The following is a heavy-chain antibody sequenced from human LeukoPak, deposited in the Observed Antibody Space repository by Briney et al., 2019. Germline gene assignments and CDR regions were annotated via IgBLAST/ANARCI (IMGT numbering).Heavy chain of an antibody. CDR3: ARLKYYTNGVCYAGFDY. V-gene: IGHV1-3*01. CDR2: INAGNGNT. D-gene: IGHD2-8*01. J-gene: IGHJ4*02. Sequence: ASVKVSCKASGYTFTSYAMHWVRQAPGQRLEWMGWINAGNGNTKYSQKFQGRVTIIRDTSADTAYMELSSLRSEDTAVYYCARLKYYTNGVCYAGFDYWGQGTLVTVSS. CDR1: GYTFTSYA.